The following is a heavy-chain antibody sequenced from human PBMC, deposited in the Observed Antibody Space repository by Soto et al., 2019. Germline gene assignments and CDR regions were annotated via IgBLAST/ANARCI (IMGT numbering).Heavy chain of an antibody. V-gene: IGHV4-31*03. J-gene: IGHJ4*02. CDR2: IYYSGST. CDR1: AGVLSRGANL. Sequence: KRCFTSTVSAGVLSRGANLWCRIRQHPGKGLEWIGYIYYSGSTYYNPSLKSRVTISVDTSKNQFSLKLSSVTAADTAVYYCARSGYSYGPNPLLYWGQGTLVTVS. CDR3: ARSGYSYGPNPLLY. D-gene: IGHD5-18*01.